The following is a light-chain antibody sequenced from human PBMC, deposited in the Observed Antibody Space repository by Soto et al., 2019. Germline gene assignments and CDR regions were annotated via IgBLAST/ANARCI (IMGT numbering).Light chain of an antibody. CDR3: QQRSSWT. Sequence: EIVMTQSPATLSVSPGERATLSCRASQSVSSNLAWYQQKPGQAPRLLIYAASTRATGIPARFSGSGSGTEFTLTISSLEPEDFAVYYCQQRSSWTFGQGTKVDIK. J-gene: IGKJ1*01. CDR2: AAS. V-gene: IGKV3-15*01. CDR1: QSVSSN.